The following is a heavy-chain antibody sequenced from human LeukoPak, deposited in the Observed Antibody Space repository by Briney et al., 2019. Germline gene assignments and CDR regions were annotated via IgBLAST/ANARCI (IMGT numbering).Heavy chain of an antibody. J-gene: IGHJ6*02. CDR1: GFTFSSYA. D-gene: IGHD3-9*01. Sequence: PGGSLRLSCAASGFTFSSYAMHWVRQAPGKGLEWVAVISYDGSNKYYADSVKGRFTISRDNSKNTLYLQMNSLRAEDTAVYYCARDGPVLRYFPLYGMDVWGQGTTVTVSS. V-gene: IGHV3-30-3*01. CDR2: ISYDGSNK. CDR3: ARDGPVLRYFPLYGMDV.